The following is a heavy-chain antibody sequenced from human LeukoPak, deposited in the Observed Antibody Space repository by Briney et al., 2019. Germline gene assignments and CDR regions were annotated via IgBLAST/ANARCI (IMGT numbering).Heavy chain of an antibody. V-gene: IGHV1-2*02. D-gene: IGHD1-26*01. Sequence: GASVKVSCKASGYTFTSYGINWVRQATGQGLEWMGWINPNSGGTNYAQQFQGRVTMTRDTSISTTYMELSRLTSDDTAVYYCARGSGSYHVDYWGQGTLVTVSS. J-gene: IGHJ4*02. CDR1: GYTFTSYG. CDR3: ARGSGSYHVDY. CDR2: INPNSGGT.